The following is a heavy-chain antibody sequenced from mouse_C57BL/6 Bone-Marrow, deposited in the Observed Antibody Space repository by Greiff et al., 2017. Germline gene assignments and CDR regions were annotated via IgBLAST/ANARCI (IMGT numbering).Heavy chain of an antibody. V-gene: IGHV1-55*01. CDR3: ARRGITTVVCRYWYFDV. CDR2: IYPGSGST. Sequence: QVQLQQPGAELVKPGASVKMSCKASGYTFTSYWITWVKQRPGQGLEWIGDIYPGSGSTNYNEKFKSKATLTVDTSSSTAYMQLSSLTSEDSAVYYCARRGITTVVCRYWYFDVWGTGTTVTVSS. J-gene: IGHJ1*03. D-gene: IGHD1-1*01. CDR1: GYTFTSYW.